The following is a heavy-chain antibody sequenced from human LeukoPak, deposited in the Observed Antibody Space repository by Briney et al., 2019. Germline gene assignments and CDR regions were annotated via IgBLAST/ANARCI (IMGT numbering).Heavy chain of an antibody. CDR3: ARDVGYFRDFDY. CDR2: ISYDGSNK. J-gene: IGHJ4*02. CDR1: GFTFSSYA. Sequence: PGGSLRLSCAASGFTFSSYAMHWVRQAPGKGLEWVAVISYDGSNKYYADSVKGRFTISRDNSKNTLYLQMNSLRAEDTAVYFCARDVGYFRDFDYWGQGTLVTVSS. V-gene: IGHV3-30*01. D-gene: IGHD2-15*01.